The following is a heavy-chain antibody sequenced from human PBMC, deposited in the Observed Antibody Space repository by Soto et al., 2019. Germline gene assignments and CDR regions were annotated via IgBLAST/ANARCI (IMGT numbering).Heavy chain of an antibody. D-gene: IGHD6-19*01. CDR3: ARGKAVSGWYWFDP. J-gene: IGHJ5*02. V-gene: IGHV4-61*01. CDR1: GGSVSSGSYY. CDR2: IYYSGST. Sequence: QVQLQESGPGLVKPSETMSLTCTVSGGSVSSGSYYWSWIRQPPGKGLEWIGYIYYSGSTNDNPSLKSRVTRSLDTSQNQFSLKLGSVTAADTAVYYCARGKAVSGWYWFDPWGQGTLVSVSS.